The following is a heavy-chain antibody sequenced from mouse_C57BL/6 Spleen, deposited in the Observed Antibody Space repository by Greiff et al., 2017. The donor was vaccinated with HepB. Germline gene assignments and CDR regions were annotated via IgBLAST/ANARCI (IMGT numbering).Heavy chain of an antibody. J-gene: IGHJ1*03. D-gene: IGHD1-1*01. CDR2: INPSSGYT. CDR1: GYTFTSYW. Sequence: QVQLKESGAELAKPGASVKLSCKASGYTFTSYWMHWVKQRPGQGLEWIGYINPSSGYTKYNQKFKDKATLTADKSSSTAYMQLSSLTYEDSAVYYCARSLITTVVAHWYFDVWGTGTTVTVSS. V-gene: IGHV1-7*01. CDR3: ARSLITTVVAHWYFDV.